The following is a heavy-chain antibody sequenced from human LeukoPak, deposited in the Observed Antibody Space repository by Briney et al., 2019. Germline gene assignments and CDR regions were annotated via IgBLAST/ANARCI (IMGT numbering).Heavy chain of an antibody. CDR1: GFTFGSYA. J-gene: IGHJ6*02. CDR2: ISGSGGST. Sequence: GGSLRLSCAASGFTFGSYAMSWVRQAPGKGLEWVSAISGSGGSTYYADSVKGRFTISRDNSKNTLYLQMNSLRAEDTAVYYCAKRQPLRDYYYYGMDVWGQGTTVTVSS. CDR3: AKRQPLRDYYYYGMDV. V-gene: IGHV3-23*01.